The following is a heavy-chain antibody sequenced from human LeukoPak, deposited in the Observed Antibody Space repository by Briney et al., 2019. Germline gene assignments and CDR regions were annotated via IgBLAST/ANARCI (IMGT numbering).Heavy chain of an antibody. J-gene: IGHJ4*02. Sequence: SETLSLTCAVYGESFSGYYWTWIRQPPGKGLEWVGEINHRGSTNSNPSLKSRVTISVDSSKNQFSLELTSVTAADTAVYFCARGPNYDYWGQGTLLTVSS. CDR3: ARGPNYDY. CDR2: INHRGST. CDR1: GESFSGYY. V-gene: IGHV4-34*01.